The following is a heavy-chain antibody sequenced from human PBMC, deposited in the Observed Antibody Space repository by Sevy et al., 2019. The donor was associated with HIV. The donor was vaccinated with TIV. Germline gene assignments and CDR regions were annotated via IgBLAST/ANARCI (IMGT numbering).Heavy chain of an antibody. CDR2: IYYNGHI. CDR1: GGSITSLY. CDR3: AGENAWGRGYS. V-gene: IGHV4-59*08. D-gene: IGHD1-26*01. Sequence: KQSQTLSLTCTVSGGSITSLYWNWIRQPPGKGLEWIANIYYNGHINYNPSLKSRVTLSLDTSKNRFSLRLSSVTAADTAMYYCAGENAWGRGYSWGQGTLVTVSS. J-gene: IGHJ4*02.